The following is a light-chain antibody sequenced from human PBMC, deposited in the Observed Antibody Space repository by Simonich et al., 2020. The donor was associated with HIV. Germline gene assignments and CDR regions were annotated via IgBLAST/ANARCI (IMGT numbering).Light chain of an antibody. J-gene: IGKJ1*01. Sequence: EIVMTQSPATLSVSPGERATLSCRASQSVSSNLAWYQQQPGQDPRLLIYGASTRATGIPARFSGSGSGTEFTLTISSLQSEDFAVYYCQQYNNWPPWTFGQGTKVEIK. CDR1: QSVSSN. V-gene: IGKV3-15*01. CDR2: GAS. CDR3: QQYNNWPPWT.